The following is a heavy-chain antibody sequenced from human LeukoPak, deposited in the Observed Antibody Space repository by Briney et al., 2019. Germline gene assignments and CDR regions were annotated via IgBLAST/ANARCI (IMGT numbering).Heavy chain of an antibody. D-gene: IGHD3-10*02. CDR3: ARTVSRTMLRVGYYYYYYMDV. CDR1: GGSISSRSYY. J-gene: IGHJ6*03. CDR2: IYYSGST. V-gene: IGHV4-39*01. Sequence: TSETLSLTCTVSGGSISSRSYYWGWIRQPPGKGLEWIGNIYYSGSTYYHPSLKSRVTISVDTSKNQFSLNLSSVTAADTAVYYCARTVSRTMLRVGYYYYYYMDVWGKGTTVTVSS.